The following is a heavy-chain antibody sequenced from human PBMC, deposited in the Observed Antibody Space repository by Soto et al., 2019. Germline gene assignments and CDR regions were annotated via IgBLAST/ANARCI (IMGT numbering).Heavy chain of an antibody. J-gene: IGHJ6*02. V-gene: IGHV1-69*12. D-gene: IGHD3-22*01. CDR1: GGTFSSYA. CDR3: GCRSGWNYCYGMDV. Sequence: QVQLVQSGAAVKKPGSSVKVSCKASGGTFSSYAITWVRQAPGQGLEWMGGIIPIFGTADYAQKFQGRVTITADESTSTAYRERSSLRSEDPAVDYCGCRSGWNYCYGMDVWGQGTTVTVSS. CDR2: IIPIFGTA.